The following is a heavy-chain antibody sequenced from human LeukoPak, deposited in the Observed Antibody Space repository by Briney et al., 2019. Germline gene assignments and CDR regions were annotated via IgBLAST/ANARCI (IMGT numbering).Heavy chain of an antibody. V-gene: IGHV4-30-2*01. Sequence: SETLSLTCTVSGDSLSSGVYYWSWLRQPPGKGLEWIGYIYHSGTTYYNPSLQSRVTISVDRSRNQFSLRLNSVTAADTAVYYCARDAVVMGVLDPWGQGTLVTVSS. CDR1: GDSLSSGVYY. CDR3: ARDAVVMGVLDP. D-gene: IGHD4-23*01. CDR2: IYHSGTT. J-gene: IGHJ5*02.